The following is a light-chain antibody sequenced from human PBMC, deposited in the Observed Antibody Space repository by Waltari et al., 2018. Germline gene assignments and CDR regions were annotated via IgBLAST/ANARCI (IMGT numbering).Light chain of an antibody. Sequence: QSALTQPASVSGPPGQSITISCTGTNSDVGSYDRVPWYQQHPGKAPKVMISEVSKRPSGVSNRFSGSKSGNTASLTISVLQAEDEADYYCCSYAGSSTFDWVFGGGTKLTVL. CDR3: CSYAGSSTFDWV. J-gene: IGLJ3*02. CDR2: EVS. V-gene: IGLV2-23*02. CDR1: NSDVGSYDR.